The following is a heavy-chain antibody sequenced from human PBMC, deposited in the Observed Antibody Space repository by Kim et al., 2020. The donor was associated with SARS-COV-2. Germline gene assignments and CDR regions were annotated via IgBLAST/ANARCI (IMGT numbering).Heavy chain of an antibody. V-gene: IGHV3-33*01. Sequence: GGSLRLSCAASGFTFSNNGMHWVRQAPGKGLEWVAVIWYDGSNKYYADSVKGRFTISRDNSKNTVSLQMNSLRAEDTAVYYCARLWSGYYLDSWGQGTLVTVSS. D-gene: IGHD3-3*01. CDR3: ARLWSGYYLDS. J-gene: IGHJ4*02. CDR1: GFTFSNNG. CDR2: IWYDGSNK.